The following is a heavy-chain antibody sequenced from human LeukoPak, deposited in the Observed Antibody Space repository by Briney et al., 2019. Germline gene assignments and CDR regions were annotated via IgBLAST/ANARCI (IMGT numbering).Heavy chain of an antibody. CDR3: ARATAAIGNHFDY. CDR1: GFTFSSYG. Sequence: PGGSLRLSCAVSGFTFSSYGMHWVRQAPGKGLEWVAFIRYDGSNKDYADSVKGRFTISRDNSKNTLYLQMNSLRAEDTAVYYCARATAAIGNHFDYWGQGTLVTVSS. V-gene: IGHV3-30*02. J-gene: IGHJ4*02. D-gene: IGHD2-2*01. CDR2: IRYDGSNK.